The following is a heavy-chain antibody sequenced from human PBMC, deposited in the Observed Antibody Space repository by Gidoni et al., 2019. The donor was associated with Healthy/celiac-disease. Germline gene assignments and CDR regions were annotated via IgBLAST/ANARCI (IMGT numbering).Heavy chain of an antibody. CDR1: GGSIRSSSYY. CDR3: ARQGWELLPDWYFDL. V-gene: IGHV4-39*01. D-gene: IGHD1-26*01. Sequence: QLQLQESGPGLVKPSETLSLTCTVSGGSIRSSSYYWGWIRQPPGKGLEWLGSIYYSGRTYYNPSLKSRVTISLDTSKNQFSLKLSSVTAADTAVYYCARQGWELLPDWYFDLWGRGTLVTVSS. J-gene: IGHJ2*01. CDR2: IYYSGRT.